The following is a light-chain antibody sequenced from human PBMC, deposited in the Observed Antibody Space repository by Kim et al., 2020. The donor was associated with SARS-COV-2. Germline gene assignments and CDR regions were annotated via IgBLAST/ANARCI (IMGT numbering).Light chain of an antibody. CDR1: SLRSYY. CDR2: GKN. CDR3: NSRDSSGNHP. J-gene: IGLJ2*01. Sequence: SELTQDPAVSVALGQTVRITCQGDSLRSYYASWYQQKPGQAPVLVIYGKNNRPSGIPDRFSGSSSGNTASLTITGAQAEDEADYYCNSRDSSGNHPFGGGTKLTVL. V-gene: IGLV3-19*01.